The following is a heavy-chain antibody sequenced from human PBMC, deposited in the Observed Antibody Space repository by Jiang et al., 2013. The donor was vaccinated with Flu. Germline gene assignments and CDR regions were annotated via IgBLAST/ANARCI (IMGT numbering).Heavy chain of an antibody. V-gene: IGHV1-8*01. CDR2: MSPNSGIT. J-gene: IGHJ4*03. CDR1: GYTFTTYD. Sequence: SGAEVKKPGASVKVSCKASGYTFTTYDINWVRQAAGQGLEWMGWMSPNSGITRYTQKFQGRVTMTRDTSINTAYMELSRLASEDAAVYYCVRGPTGTTDYWGQGTTVTVSS. CDR3: VRGPTGTTDY. D-gene: IGHD1-7*01.